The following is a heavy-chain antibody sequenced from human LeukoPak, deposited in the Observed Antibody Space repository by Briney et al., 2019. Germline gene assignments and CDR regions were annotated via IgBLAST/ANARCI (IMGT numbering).Heavy chain of an antibody. D-gene: IGHD2-2*01. CDR3: ARARYCSSTSCQRRSDWFDP. J-gene: IGHJ5*02. Sequence: KPSQTLSLTCTVSGGSISSGSYYWSWIRQPAGKGLEWIGRIYTSGSTNYNPSLKSRVTISVDTSKNQFSLKLSSVTAADTAVYYCARARYCSSTSCQRRSDWFDPWGQGTLVTVSS. V-gene: IGHV4-61*02. CDR2: IYTSGST. CDR1: GGSISSGSYY.